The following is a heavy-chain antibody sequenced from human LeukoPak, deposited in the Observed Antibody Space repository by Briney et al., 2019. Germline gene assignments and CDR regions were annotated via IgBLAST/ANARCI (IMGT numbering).Heavy chain of an antibody. CDR2: ISGNGGSA. V-gene: IGHV3-23*01. CDR3: AKDLPTVNTWIYFDY. J-gene: IGHJ4*02. CDR1: GFTFSTYA. Sequence: GGSLRLSCAASGFTFSTYALSWVRQAPGKGLEWVSSISGNGGSAYYTDSVKGRFTISRDNSKNTLYLQMNSLRAEDTAVHYCAKDLPTVNTWIYFDYWGQGTLVTVSS. D-gene: IGHD4-17*01.